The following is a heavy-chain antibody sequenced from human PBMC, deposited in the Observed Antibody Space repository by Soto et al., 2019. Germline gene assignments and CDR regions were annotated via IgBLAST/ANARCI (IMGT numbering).Heavy chain of an antibody. CDR2: IYYSGST. V-gene: IGHV4-59*01. D-gene: IGHD3-22*01. J-gene: IGHJ4*02. CDR1: GGSISSYY. Sequence: SETLSLTCTVSGGSISSYYWSWIRQPPGKGLEWIGYIYYSGSTNYNPSLKSRVTISVDTSKNQFSLKLSSVTAADTAVYYCARQKGSGYYPIDDWAQRTLVTVSS. CDR3: ARQKGSGYYPIDD.